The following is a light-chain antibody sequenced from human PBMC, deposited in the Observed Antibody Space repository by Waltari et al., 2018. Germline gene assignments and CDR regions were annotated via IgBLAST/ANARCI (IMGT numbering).Light chain of an antibody. CDR3: EQYNNWPPWT. CDR2: GAS. V-gene: IGKV3D-15*01. Sequence: EIVMTKSPATLSVSLGERATLPCRASQSVSSNLAWYQQKPGQAPSLLIYGASTRATGIPARFSGSGSGTEFTLTISSLQSEDFAVYYCEQYNNWPPWTFGQGTKVEIK. CDR1: QSVSSN. J-gene: IGKJ1*01.